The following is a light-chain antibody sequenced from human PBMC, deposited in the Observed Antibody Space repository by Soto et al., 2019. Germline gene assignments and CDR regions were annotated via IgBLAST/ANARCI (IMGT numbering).Light chain of an antibody. CDR1: QSVSGN. J-gene: IGKJ3*01. CDR2: AAS. Sequence: EIVMTQSPATLSVSPGERATLSCRASQSVSGNLAWYQQKPGQAPKLLIYAASTRATGIPARFSGSGSGTEFTLTISSLQSEDFAVYYCQQYNNWPPITFGPGTKVDIK. V-gene: IGKV3-15*01. CDR3: QQYNNWPPIT.